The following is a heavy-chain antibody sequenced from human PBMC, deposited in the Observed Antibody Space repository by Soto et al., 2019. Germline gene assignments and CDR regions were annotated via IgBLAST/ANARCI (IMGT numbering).Heavy chain of an antibody. D-gene: IGHD6-6*01. V-gene: IGHV4-30-4*01. J-gene: IGHJ4*02. CDR2: IYYTGRT. Sequence: PSETLSLTCIVSGGSISSDDYYWSWIRQPPGKGPEWVGHIYYTGRTSYNPSLKSRLTISVDTSKNQFSLKLSSVNAADTAVYFCAGDRSNSPDYFDYWGQGTLVTVSS. CDR1: GGSISSDDYY. CDR3: AGDRSNSPDYFDY.